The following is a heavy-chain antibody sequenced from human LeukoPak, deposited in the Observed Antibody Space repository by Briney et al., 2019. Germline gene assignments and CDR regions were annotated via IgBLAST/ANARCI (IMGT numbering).Heavy chain of an antibody. V-gene: IGHV4-31*03. Sequence: PSQTLSLTCTVSGGSISSGGYYWSWIRQHPGKGLEWIGYIYYSGSTYYNPSLKSRVTISVDTSKNQFSLKLSSVTAADTAVFYCARQELGLVTDYWGQGTLVTVSS. CDR1: GGSISSGGYY. CDR2: IYYSGST. CDR3: ARQELGLVTDY. J-gene: IGHJ4*02. D-gene: IGHD3/OR15-3a*01.